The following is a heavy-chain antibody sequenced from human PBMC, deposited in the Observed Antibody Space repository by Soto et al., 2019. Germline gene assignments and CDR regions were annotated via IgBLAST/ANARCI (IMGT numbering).Heavy chain of an antibody. CDR2: ISYDGSNK. Sequence: GGSLRLSCAASGFTFSSYGMHWVRQAPGKGLEWVAVISYDGSNKYYADSVKGRFTISRDNSKNTLYLQMNSLRAEDTAVYYCAKDRSGYDFWSGYLGGTYYYYGMDVWGQGTTVTVSS. D-gene: IGHD3-3*01. CDR3: AKDRSGYDFWSGYLGGTYYYYGMDV. V-gene: IGHV3-30*18. CDR1: GFTFSSYG. J-gene: IGHJ6*02.